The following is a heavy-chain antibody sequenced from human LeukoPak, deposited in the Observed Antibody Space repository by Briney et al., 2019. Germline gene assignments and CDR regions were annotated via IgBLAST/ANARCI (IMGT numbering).Heavy chain of an antibody. CDR2: IWYDGSNK. CDR1: GFTFSSYG. D-gene: IGHD5-18*01. Sequence: GGSLRLSCAASGFTFSSYGMYWVRQAPGKGLEWVAVIWYDGSNKYYADSVKGRFTISRDNSKNTLYLQMNSLRAEDTAVYYCARGMQLWSLTPDYWGQGTLVTVSS. CDR3: ARGMQLWSLTPDY. V-gene: IGHV3-33*01. J-gene: IGHJ4*02.